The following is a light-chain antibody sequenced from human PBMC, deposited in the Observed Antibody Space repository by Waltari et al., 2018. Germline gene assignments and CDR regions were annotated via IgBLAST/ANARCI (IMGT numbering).Light chain of an antibody. Sequence: QSVLTQPPSVSGAPGQRVTTSCTGSGSNIGDGHDVHWYQQLPRAAPKLLIYGSSTGPLGVPDRLCGSTSGTSASLAITGLQAEDEADYYCQSYDTSLSVVFGGGTKLTVL. V-gene: IGLV1-40*01. J-gene: IGLJ3*02. CDR3: QSYDTSLSVV. CDR2: GSS. CDR1: GSNIGDGHD.